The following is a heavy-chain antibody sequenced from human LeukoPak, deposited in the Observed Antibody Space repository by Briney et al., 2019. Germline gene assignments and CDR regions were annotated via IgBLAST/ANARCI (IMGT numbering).Heavy chain of an antibody. V-gene: IGHV3-49*03. J-gene: IGHJ4*02. CDR1: GFTFGDYD. D-gene: IGHD3-22*01. CDR2: IRSKAYGGTT. CDR3: TRTYYYDSSGYINFDY. Sequence: GRSLRLSCTASGFTFGDYDMSWFRQAPGKGLEWVGFIRSKAYGGTTEYAASVKGRFTISRDDSKSIAYLQMNSLKTEDTAVYYCTRTYYYDSSGYINFDYWGQGTLVTVYS.